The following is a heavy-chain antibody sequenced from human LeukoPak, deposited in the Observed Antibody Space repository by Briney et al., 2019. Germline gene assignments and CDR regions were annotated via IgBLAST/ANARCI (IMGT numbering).Heavy chain of an antibody. V-gene: IGHV4-30-4*01. J-gene: IGHJ4*02. D-gene: IGHD3-10*01. Sequence: SETLSLTCTVSGGSINSDDFYWRWIRQPPGKGLEWIGYTSNSGNTNYNPSLKSRVSMSVDTSKSHFSLKLSSVTAADTAVYYCASLLATQGNYYVSGTYYVYWGQGTLVTVSS. CDR1: GGSINSDDFY. CDR2: TSNSGNT. CDR3: ASLLATQGNYYVSGTYYVY.